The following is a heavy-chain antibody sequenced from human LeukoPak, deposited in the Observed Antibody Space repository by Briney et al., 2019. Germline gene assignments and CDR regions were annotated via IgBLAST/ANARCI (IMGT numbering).Heavy chain of an antibody. CDR3: AKLVGATGGYFDY. CDR1: GFTFSSYA. Sequence: GGSLRLSCAASGFTFSSYAMSWVCQAPRKGLEWVSAISGSGGSTYYADSVKGRFTISRENSKNTLYLQMNSLRAEDTAVYYCAKLVGATGGYFDYWGQGILVTVSS. CDR2: ISGSGGST. J-gene: IGHJ4*02. V-gene: IGHV3-23*01. D-gene: IGHD1-26*01.